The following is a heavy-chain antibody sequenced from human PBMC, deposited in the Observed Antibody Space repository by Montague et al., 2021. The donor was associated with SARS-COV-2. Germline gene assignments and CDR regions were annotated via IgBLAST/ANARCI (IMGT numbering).Heavy chain of an antibody. CDR2: IKPDGTST. Sequence: SLRLSCAASGFTFRSYWMHWVRQVPGRGPVWVSRIKPDGTSTHYAASVKGRFTISRDNAKNTLSLQMNNLRAEDTAVYYCVRPLWFGDSDYFFESWGQGTLVTVSS. D-gene: IGHD3-10*01. CDR3: VRPLWFGDSDYFFES. CDR1: GFTFRSYW. V-gene: IGHV3-74*01. J-gene: IGHJ4*02.